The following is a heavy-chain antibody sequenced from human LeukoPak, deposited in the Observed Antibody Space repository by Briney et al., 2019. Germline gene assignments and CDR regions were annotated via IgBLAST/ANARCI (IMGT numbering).Heavy chain of an antibody. V-gene: IGHV4-34*01. CDR1: GGSFSGYY. CDR3: ARGRGLDFWSGYYTGRAIAYYMDV. D-gene: IGHD3-3*01. CDR2: INHSGST. Sequence: PSETLSLTCAVYGGSFSGYYWSWIRQPPGKGLEWIGEINHSGSTNYNPSLKSRVTISVDMSKHQFSLKLSSVTAADTAVYYCARGRGLDFWSGYYTGRAIAYYMDVWGKGTTVTVSS. J-gene: IGHJ6*03.